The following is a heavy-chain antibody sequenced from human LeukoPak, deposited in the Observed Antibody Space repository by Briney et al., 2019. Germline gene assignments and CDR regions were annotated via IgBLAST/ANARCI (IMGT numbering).Heavy chain of an antibody. CDR2: VYTGGST. Sequence: GSLRLSCSASGFTVSSNYMSWGRRAPGKGLEWVSVVYTGGSTNYADSVKGRFTISRDNSKNTLYLQMNSLRAEDTAVYYCARDPGHFYFDYWGQGTLVTVSS. CDR3: ARDPGHFYFDY. CDR1: GFTVSSNY. D-gene: IGHD7-27*01. V-gene: IGHV3-53*01. J-gene: IGHJ4*02.